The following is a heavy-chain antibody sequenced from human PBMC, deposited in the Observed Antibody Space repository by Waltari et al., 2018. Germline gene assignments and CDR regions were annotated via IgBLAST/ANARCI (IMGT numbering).Heavy chain of an antibody. CDR1: GGTFSSYA. V-gene: IGHV1-69*05. D-gene: IGHD1-26*01. CDR2: IIPIFGTA. Sequence: QVQRVRSGAEVKKPGSSVKVSCKASGGTFSSYAISWVRQAPGQGLEWMGGIIPIFGTANYEQKFQRRVTITTDESTSTAYMELSSLRSEDTAVYYCARVCGSYPLNWFDPWGQGTLVTVSS. CDR3: ARVCGSYPLNWFDP. J-gene: IGHJ5*02.